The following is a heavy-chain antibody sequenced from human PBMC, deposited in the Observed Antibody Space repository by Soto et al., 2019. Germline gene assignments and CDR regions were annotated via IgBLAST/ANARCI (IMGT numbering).Heavy chain of an antibody. J-gene: IGHJ4*02. V-gene: IGHV1-69*04. D-gene: IGHD2-15*01. CDR2: IIPILGIA. Sequence: SVKVSCKASGGTFSSYTISWVRQAPGQGLEWMGRIIPILGIANYAQKFQGRVTITADKSTSTAYMELSSLRSEDTAVYYCARDHRSGGSCCFDYWGQGTRVTVTS. CDR1: GGTFSSYT. CDR3: ARDHRSGGSCCFDY.